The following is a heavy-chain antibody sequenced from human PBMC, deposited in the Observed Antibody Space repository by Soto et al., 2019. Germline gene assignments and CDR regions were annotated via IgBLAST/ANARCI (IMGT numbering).Heavy chain of an antibody. CDR1: GFTFSSYA. CDR2: ISYDEINK. Sequence: GGSLRLSCAASGFTFSSYAMPWVRQAPGKGLEGVAVISYDEINKYYADSVKGRSTISRDNSKNTLYLLMNSLRAEDTALYYCAKDRATKTRHYYYGMDVWGQGTTVTVSS. CDR3: AKDRATKTRHYYYGMDV. D-gene: IGHD2-2*01. J-gene: IGHJ6*02. V-gene: IGHV3-30*04.